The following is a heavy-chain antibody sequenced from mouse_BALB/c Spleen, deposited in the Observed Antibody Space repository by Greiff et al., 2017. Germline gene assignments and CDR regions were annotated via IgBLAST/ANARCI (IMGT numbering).Heavy chain of an antibody. CDR3: ARSDGYSYAMDY. J-gene: IGHJ4*01. CDR1: GYTFPSYW. CDR2: INPSNGRT. D-gene: IGHD2-3*01. Sequence: QVQLQQPGAELVKPGASVKLSCKASGYTFPSYWMHWVKQRPGQGLEWIGEINPSNGRTNYNEKFKSKATLTVDKSSSTAYMQLSSLTSEDSAVYYCARSDGYSYAMDYWGQGTSVTVSS. V-gene: IGHV1S81*02.